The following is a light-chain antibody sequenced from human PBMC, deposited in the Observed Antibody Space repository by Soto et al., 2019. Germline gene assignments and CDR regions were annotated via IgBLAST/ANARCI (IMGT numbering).Light chain of an antibody. V-gene: IGKV3-15*01. CDR1: QNILSN. CDR3: QQYNNWPIT. J-gene: IGKJ5*01. CDR2: GAS. Sequence: EIVVTQSRATLSVSPGERATLSCRASQNILSNLAWYQQKPGQAPRLLIYGASTRATGIPARFSGSGSGTEFTLTISSLQSEDFEIYYCQQYNNWPITFGQGTRLEIK.